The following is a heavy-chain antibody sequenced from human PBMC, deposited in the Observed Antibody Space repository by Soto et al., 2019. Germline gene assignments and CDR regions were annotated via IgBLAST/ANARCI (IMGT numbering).Heavy chain of an antibody. J-gene: IGHJ4*02. CDR3: GRRYGSCFDY. V-gene: IGHV4-59*08. Sequence: PSETQSLTSTVSGGSRISYYLSWIRQPPGKGLVWVGYFDYSGSTNYSPSLKSRVTISVDTSKNQFSLKLSSVTAADTAVYYCGRRYGSCFDYWGQGTLVTVS. CDR2: FDYSGST. D-gene: IGHD5-18*01. CDR1: GGSRISYY.